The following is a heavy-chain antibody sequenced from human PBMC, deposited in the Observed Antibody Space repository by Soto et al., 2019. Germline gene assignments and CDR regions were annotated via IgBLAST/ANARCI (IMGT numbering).Heavy chain of an antibody. D-gene: IGHD3-10*01. CDR3: AHKGSGSRAIDY. Sequence: SGPTLVNPPQTLTLTRTFSGFSLSTSGVGVGWIRQPPGKALEWLAVIYWDDSKTYSPSLKSRLTITKDTSRDQVVLTMTNMDPVDTATYYCAHKGSGSRAIDYWGQGALDTSPQ. V-gene: IGHV2-5*02. CDR2: IYWDDSK. CDR1: GFSLSTSGVG. J-gene: IGHJ4*02.